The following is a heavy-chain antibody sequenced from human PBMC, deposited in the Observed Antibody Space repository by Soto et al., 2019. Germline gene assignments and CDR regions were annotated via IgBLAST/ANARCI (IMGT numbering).Heavy chain of an antibody. Sequence: EVQLVESGGGLVQPGGSLRLSCAASGFTFSSYWMHWVRQAPGKGLVWVSRIKSDGSGTYYADSMKGRLTISRDNAKNTLYLQMNSLRAEDTAVYYCVRGDGDYYDGNGYLGRHWGQGTLVTVSS. J-gene: IGHJ4*02. CDR1: GFTFSSYW. D-gene: IGHD3-22*01. CDR3: VRGDGDYYDGNGYLGRH. CDR2: IKSDGSGT. V-gene: IGHV3-74*01.